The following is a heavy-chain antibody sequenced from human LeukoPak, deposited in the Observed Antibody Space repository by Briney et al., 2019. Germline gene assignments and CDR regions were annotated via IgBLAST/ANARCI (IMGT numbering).Heavy chain of an antibody. CDR3: ARESRAGLYSSSWYGGADDNWFDP. CDR1: GGSISSGGYY. Sequence: PSQTLSLTCTVSGGSISSGGYYWSWIRQPPGKGLEWIGYIYHSGSTYYNPSLKSRVTISVDRSKNQFSLKLSSVTAADTAVYYCARESRAGLYSSSWYGGADDNWFDPWGQGTLVTVSS. D-gene: IGHD6-13*01. J-gene: IGHJ5*02. CDR2: IYHSGST. V-gene: IGHV4-30-2*01.